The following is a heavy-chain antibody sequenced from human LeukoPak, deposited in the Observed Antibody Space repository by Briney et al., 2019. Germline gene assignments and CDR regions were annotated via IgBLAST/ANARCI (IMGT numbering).Heavy chain of an antibody. Sequence: PGGSLRLSCAASRFTFSNYWMTWVRQAPGKGLEWVGNINQDASEINYVASVKGRFTISRVNAENSLYLQMNSLRAEDTAIYYCARDRHINSWSNDRFDYWGQGALVTVSS. CDR1: RFTFSNYW. CDR3: ARDRHINSWSNDRFDY. D-gene: IGHD6-13*01. V-gene: IGHV3-7*01. CDR2: INQDASEI. J-gene: IGHJ4*02.